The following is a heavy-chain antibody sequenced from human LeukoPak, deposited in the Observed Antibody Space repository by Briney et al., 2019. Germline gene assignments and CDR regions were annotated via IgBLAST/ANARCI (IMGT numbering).Heavy chain of an antibody. CDR3: ARLTMVRGASDY. CDR2: INQDGSEK. J-gene: IGHJ4*02. Sequence: GGSLRLSCAASGFTFSRYWMTWVRQAPGKGLEGVANINQDGSEKYYVDSVKGRFTISRDNAKNSLYLQMNSLRVEDTAVYYCARLTMVRGASDYWGQGTLVTVSS. V-gene: IGHV3-7*01. D-gene: IGHD3-10*01. CDR1: GFTFSRYW.